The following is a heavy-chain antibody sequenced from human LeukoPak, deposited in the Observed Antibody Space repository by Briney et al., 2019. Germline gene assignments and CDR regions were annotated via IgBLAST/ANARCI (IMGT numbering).Heavy chain of an antibody. CDR1: GYSFTGYY. D-gene: IGHD3-10*01. CDR2: IKPDSGGT. V-gene: IGHV1-2*02. Sequence: ASVKVSCKASGYSFTGYYVHWVRQVPGQGLEWMGWIKPDSGGTNFAQKFQGGVTMTRDTSISTAYMEVSRLTSDDTAVYYCARDAISRGIIDYWGQGTLVTVSS. J-gene: IGHJ4*02. CDR3: ARDAISRGIIDY.